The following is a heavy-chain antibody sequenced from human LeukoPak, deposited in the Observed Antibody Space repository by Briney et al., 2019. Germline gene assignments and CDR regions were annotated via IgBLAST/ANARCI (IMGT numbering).Heavy chain of an antibody. CDR2: INHSGST. V-gene: IGHV4-34*01. CDR1: GGSFSGYY. J-gene: IGHJ4*02. CDR3: ANLYGDYAHFDY. D-gene: IGHD4-17*01. Sequence: SETLSLTCAVYGGSFSGYYWSWIRQPPGKGLEWIGEINHSGSTNYNPSLKSRVTISVDTSENQFSLKLSSVTAADTAVYYCANLYGDYAHFDYWGQGTLVTVSS.